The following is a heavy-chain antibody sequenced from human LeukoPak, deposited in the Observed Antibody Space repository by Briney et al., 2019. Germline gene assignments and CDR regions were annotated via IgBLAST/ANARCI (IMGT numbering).Heavy chain of an antibody. J-gene: IGHJ4*02. V-gene: IGHV3-48*01. CDR3: ARDESRGNLVTAPDY. CDR2: ISSSSSVI. Sequence: GGSLRLSCAASGFTFSSYSMNWVRQTPGKGLEWVSYISSSSSVIYYADSVKGRFTISRDNAKNSLYLQMSSLRAEDTAVYYCARDESRGNLVTAPDYWGQGTLVTVSS. CDR1: GFTFSSYS. D-gene: IGHD2-21*02.